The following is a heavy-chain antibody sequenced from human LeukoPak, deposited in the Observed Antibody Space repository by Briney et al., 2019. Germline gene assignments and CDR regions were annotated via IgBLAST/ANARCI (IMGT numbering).Heavy chain of an antibody. CDR2: ITDSGAKT. CDR3: AKHYGVNGHAFDI. Sequence: GGSLRLSCAASGFTFSNSAMSWVRQAPGKGLEWVSTITDSGAKTDYAGSVKGRFSISRDNSKNMLCLQMNSLRAEDTAVYFCAKHYGVNGHAFDIWGPGTMVTVSS. J-gene: IGHJ3*02. D-gene: IGHD4-23*01. CDR1: GFTFSNSA. V-gene: IGHV3-23*01.